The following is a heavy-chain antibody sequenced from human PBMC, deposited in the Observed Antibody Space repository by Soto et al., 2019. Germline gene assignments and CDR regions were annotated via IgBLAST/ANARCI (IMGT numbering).Heavy chain of an antibody. CDR3: PRDDVQCIAGICYGVAMDV. CDR1: GFTVSSKY. D-gene: IGHD2-15*01. V-gene: IGHV3-66*01. CDR2: IQRGGSI. Sequence: EVQLVESGGDLVQPGGSLRLSCAASGFTVSSKYMSWVRQAPGKGLEWVAVIQRGGSIDYADSVKGRLAISRDSPKNTLYPHMNSMRAEDTAGYHLPRDDVQCIAGICYGVAMDVWGKGPSVTVSS. J-gene: IGHJ6*03.